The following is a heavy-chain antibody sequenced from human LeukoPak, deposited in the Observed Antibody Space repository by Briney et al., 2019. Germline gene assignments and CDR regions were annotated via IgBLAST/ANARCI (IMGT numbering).Heavy chain of an antibody. CDR1: GFTFSNAW. V-gene: IGHV3-15*01. J-gene: IGHJ4*02. CDR3: TTDWHGDYVSPPSGY. D-gene: IGHD4-17*01. Sequence: GGSLRLSCTASGFTFSNAWISWVRQAPGKGLEWVGRIKSKTDGGTTDYAAPVKGRFTISRDDSKNTLYLQMNSLKTEDTAVYYCTTDWHGDYVSPPSGYWGQGTLVAVSS. CDR2: IKSKTDGGTT.